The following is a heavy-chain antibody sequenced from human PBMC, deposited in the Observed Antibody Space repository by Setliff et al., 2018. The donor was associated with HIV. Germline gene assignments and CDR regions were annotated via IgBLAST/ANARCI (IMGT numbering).Heavy chain of an antibody. J-gene: IGHJ4*02. CDR3: AREFPGGTTCFDY. Sequence: ASVKVSCKASGYTFTSYILHWVRQAAGQGLEWVGRIAPSSGGSHYAQKFQDRATMTRDTSTSTVYMALSRLRYEDTAVDYCAREFPGGTTCFDYWGQGTLVTVS. CDR1: GYTFTSYI. CDR2: IAPSSGGS. D-gene: IGHD1-1*01. V-gene: IGHV1-46*01.